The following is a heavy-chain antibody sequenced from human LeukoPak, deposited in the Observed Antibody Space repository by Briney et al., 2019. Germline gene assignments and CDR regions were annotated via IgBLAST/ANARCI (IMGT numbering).Heavy chain of an antibody. CDR3: ARAVVVYDILTGYYYFDY. J-gene: IGHJ4*02. Sequence: SETLSLTCAVYGGSFSGYYWSWIRQPPGKGLEWIGEINHSGSTNYNPSLKSRVTMSVDTSKNQFSLKLSSVTAADTAVYYCARAVVVYDILTGYYYFDYWGQGTLVTVSS. V-gene: IGHV4-34*01. CDR2: INHSGST. CDR1: GGSFSGYY. D-gene: IGHD3-9*01.